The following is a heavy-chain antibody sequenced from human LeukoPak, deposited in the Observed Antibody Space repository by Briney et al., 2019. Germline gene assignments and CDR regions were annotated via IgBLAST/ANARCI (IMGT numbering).Heavy chain of an antibody. CDR2: LNPNSGNT. CDR1: GYTFTSYD. J-gene: IGHJ4*02. D-gene: IGHD5-24*01. CDR3: ARGTPPSVGDGYNIDY. Sequence: ASVKVSCKASGYTFTSYDINWLGQAPGQGLEGLGWLNPNSGNTGYVQKFQGRVTMTRYTSISTAYMELSSLRSEDTAVYYCARGTPPSVGDGYNIDYWGQGTLVTVSS. V-gene: IGHV1-8*01.